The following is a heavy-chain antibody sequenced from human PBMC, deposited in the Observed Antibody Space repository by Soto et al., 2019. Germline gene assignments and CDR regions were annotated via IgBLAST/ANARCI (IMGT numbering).Heavy chain of an antibody. J-gene: IGHJ4*02. V-gene: IGHV3-21*06. Sequence: GGSLRLSCAASGFSFSKYSMNWVRQAPGKGLEWVSSINDRSNYIYYADSVKGRFTISRDNAINSLYLQMNSLRPDDTAVYYCVILPFCSPSTSLLYWGRGTFVTLSS. CDR2: INDRSNYI. CDR1: GFSFSKYS. D-gene: IGHD2-15*01. CDR3: VILPFCSPSTSLLY.